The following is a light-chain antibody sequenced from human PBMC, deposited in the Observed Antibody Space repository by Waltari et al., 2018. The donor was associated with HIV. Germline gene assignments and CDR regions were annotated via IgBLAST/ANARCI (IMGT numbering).Light chain of an antibody. V-gene: IGKV3-11*01. CDR3: QQRAKWPPT. CDR1: EGVHNF. Sequence: DIALTQSTATLSLSPGESAPLSSRASEGVHNFLGWYQQRPDQPPRLLVYDASKRASDIPARFTGSGSGTDFTLTIDSLEPEDFAFYFCQQRAKWPPTFGGGTKVETK. CDR2: DAS. J-gene: IGKJ4*01.